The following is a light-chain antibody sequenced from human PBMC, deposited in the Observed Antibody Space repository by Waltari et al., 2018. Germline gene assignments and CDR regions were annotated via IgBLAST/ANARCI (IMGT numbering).Light chain of an antibody. J-gene: IGLJ3*02. V-gene: IGLV2-14*03. CDR3: SSFTSSSTWV. CDR1: SSDVGGYNY. CDR2: DVN. Sequence: QSALTQPASVSGSPGQSITISCTGTSSDVGGYNYVSWYQQHPGKAPKLMIYDVNNRPSAVSNRFSGSKSGNPASLTISGLQAEDEADYYCSSFTSSSTWVFGGGTKLTVL.